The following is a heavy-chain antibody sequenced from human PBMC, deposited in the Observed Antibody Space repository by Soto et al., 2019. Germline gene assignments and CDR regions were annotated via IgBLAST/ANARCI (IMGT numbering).Heavy chain of an antibody. D-gene: IGHD3-16*02. CDR2: IKQDESDK. CDR1: GFRFRDYW. V-gene: IGHV3-7*03. Sequence: PGGSLRLSCAVSGFRFRDYWMSWVRQAPGKGLEWVANIKQDESDKYYVDSVKGRFTISRDNAKNALYLQMNSLRVEDTAVYYCAAYRYTMTCTHFNGYSWGQGTQVTVSS. CDR3: AAYRYTMTCTHFNGYS. J-gene: IGHJ5*02.